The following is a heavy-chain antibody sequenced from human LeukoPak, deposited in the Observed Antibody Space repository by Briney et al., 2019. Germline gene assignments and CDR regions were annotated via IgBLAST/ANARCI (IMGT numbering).Heavy chain of an antibody. Sequence: ASVKVSCKASGYTFTGYYMHWVRQAPGQGREWMGRINPNSGGTNYAQKFQGRVTMTRDTSISTAYMELSRLRSDDTAVYYCARERDVLLWFGDTYYFDYWGQGNLVTVSS. CDR2: INPNSGGT. J-gene: IGHJ4*02. CDR3: ARERDVLLWFGDTYYFDY. CDR1: GYTFTGYY. V-gene: IGHV1-2*06. D-gene: IGHD3-10*01.